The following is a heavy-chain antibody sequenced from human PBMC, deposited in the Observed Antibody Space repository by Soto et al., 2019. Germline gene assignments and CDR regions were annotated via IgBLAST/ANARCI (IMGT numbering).Heavy chain of an antibody. CDR3: AREYYYDTPYFDY. V-gene: IGHV4-59*01. Sequence: PSETLSLTCTVSGGSISSYYWSWIRQPPGKGLEWIGYIYYSGSTNYNPSLKSRVTISVDTSKNQFSLKLSSVTAADTAVYYCAREYYYDTPYFDYWGQGTLVTVSS. J-gene: IGHJ4*02. D-gene: IGHD3-22*01. CDR1: GGSISSYY. CDR2: IYYSGST.